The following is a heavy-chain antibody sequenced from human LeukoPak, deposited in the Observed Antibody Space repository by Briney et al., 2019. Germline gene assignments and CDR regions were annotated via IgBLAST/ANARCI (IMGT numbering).Heavy chain of an antibody. Sequence: GGSLRLSCAASGFTFDDYGMSWVRQAPGKGLEWVSGINWNGGSTGYAESVKGRFTISRDNAKNSLYLQMNSLRAEDTALYYCARDDYGDYYFDYWGQGTLVTVSS. CDR2: INWNGGST. CDR1: GFTFDDYG. V-gene: IGHV3-20*04. CDR3: ARDDYGDYYFDY. J-gene: IGHJ4*02. D-gene: IGHD4-17*01.